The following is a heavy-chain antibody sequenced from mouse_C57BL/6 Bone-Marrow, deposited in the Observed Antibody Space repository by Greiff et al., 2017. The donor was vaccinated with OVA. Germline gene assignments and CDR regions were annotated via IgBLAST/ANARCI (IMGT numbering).Heavy chain of an antibody. Sequence: EVQRVESGGGLVQPGESLKLSCESTEYEFPSHDMSWVRKTPEKRLELVAAINSNGGSTNYTDTMESRFIISRDNTKTTMYLQMSSLRSEDTALYYCARGGDYDWYFDDWGKGTTVTVSA. CDR1: EYEFPSHD. V-gene: IGHV5-2*01. J-gene: IGHJ1*03. D-gene: IGHD2-4*01. CDR3: ARGGDYDWYFDD. CDR2: INSNGGST.